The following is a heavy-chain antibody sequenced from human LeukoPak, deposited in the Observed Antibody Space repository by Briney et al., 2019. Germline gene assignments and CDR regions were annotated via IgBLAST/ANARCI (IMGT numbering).Heavy chain of an antibody. CDR3: ASPYYDPLLDAFDI. J-gene: IGHJ3*02. D-gene: IGHD3-3*01. V-gene: IGHV3-11*04. CDR2: ISSSGSTI. Sequence: GGSLRLSCAASGFTFSDYYMSWIRQAPGKGLEWVSYISSSGSTIYYADSVKGRFTISRDNAKNSLYLQMNSLRAEDTAVYYCASPYYDPLLDAFDIWGQGTMVTVSS. CDR1: GFTFSDYY.